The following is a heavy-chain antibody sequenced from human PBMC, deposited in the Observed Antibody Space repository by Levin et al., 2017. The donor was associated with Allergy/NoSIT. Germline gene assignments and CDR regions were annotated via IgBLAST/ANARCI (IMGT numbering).Heavy chain of an antibody. CDR2: VYPGDSDT. CDR3: ARKMGPTPAFDL. CDR1: GYSFSNQW. D-gene: IGHD1-26*01. Sequence: RGESLKISCKGSGYSFSNQWIAWVRQKPGKGLEWMGIVYPGDSDTVYSPSFQGQVTFSADTSTNTAHLHWSSLKASDTAIYFCARKMGPTPAFDLWGQGTMITVSS. J-gene: IGHJ3*01. V-gene: IGHV5-51*01.